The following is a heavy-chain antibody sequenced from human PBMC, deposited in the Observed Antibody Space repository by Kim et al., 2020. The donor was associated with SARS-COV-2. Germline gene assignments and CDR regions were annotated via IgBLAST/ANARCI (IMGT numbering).Heavy chain of an antibody. CDR2: IDYTGISK. V-gene: IGHV3-30*02. CDR3: AKDSNALYYTDEYFQD. J-gene: IGHJ1*01. D-gene: IGHD3-22*01. CDR1: GFTFSSYG. Sequence: GGSLRLSCAASGFTFSSYGMHWVRQAPGKGLEWVARIDYTGISKYYADSVKGRFIISTDRSKNTLYLQMNSLEVEDTAVYYCAKDSNALYYTDEYFQDWGQGTLVTVCS.